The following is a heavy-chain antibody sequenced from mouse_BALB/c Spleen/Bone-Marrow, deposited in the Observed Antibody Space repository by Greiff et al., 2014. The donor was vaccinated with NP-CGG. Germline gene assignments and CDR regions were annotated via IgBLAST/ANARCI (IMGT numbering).Heavy chain of an antibody. V-gene: IGHV2-2*03. CDR3: ARNRDWDGAMDY. J-gene: IGHJ4*01. CDR2: IWSGGST. D-gene: IGHD4-1*01. CDR1: GFSLTSYG. Sequence: QVQLQQSGHGLVQPSQSLPITCTVSGFSLTSYGVYWVRQSPGKGLEWLGVIWSGGSTDYNAAFISRLSISKDNSKSQVFFKMNSLQSNDTAIYYCARNRDWDGAMDYWGQGTSVTVSS.